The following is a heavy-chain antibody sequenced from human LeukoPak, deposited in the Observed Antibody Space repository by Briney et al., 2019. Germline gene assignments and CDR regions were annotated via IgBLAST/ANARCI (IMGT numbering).Heavy chain of an antibody. CDR1: GLTVSSNY. D-gene: IGHD1-26*01. CDR3: ARSGSYSLGAFDI. Sequence: GGSLRFSCAASGLTVSSNYMSWVRQAPGKGLEWVSVIYSDGSTDYADSVKGRFTISRDNSKNTLYLQMNSLRAEDTAVYYCARSGSYSLGAFDIWGQGTMVTVSS. J-gene: IGHJ3*02. V-gene: IGHV3-53*01. CDR2: IYSDGST.